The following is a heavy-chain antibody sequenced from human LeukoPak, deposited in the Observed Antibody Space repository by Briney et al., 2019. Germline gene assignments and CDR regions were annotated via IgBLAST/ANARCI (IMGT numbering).Heavy chain of an antibody. J-gene: IGHJ4*01. D-gene: IGHD5-24*01. Sequence: GGSLRVSCAASGFTFNFAAMNWARQSPGKGLEWVATIIGNGFSTYYADSVSGRFTISRDNSQNTLFLQMNSLRAEDTAIYYCAKGRRDGYNFPLFDFWGHGALVTVSS. CDR3: AKGRRDGYNFPLFDF. CDR1: GFTFNFAA. V-gene: IGHV3-23*01. CDR2: IIGNGFST.